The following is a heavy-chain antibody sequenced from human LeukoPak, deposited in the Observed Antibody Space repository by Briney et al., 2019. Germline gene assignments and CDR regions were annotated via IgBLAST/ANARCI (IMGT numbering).Heavy chain of an antibody. V-gene: IGHV4-34*01. CDR1: GGSFSGYY. Sequence: SETLSLTCAVYGGSFSGYYWSWIRQPPGKGLEWIGEINHSGSTNYNPSLKSRVTISVDTSKNQFSLKLSSVTAADTAVYYCARSLYYYGADAFDIWGQGTMVTVSS. D-gene: IGHD3-10*01. CDR3: ARSLYYYGADAFDI. J-gene: IGHJ3*02. CDR2: INHSGST.